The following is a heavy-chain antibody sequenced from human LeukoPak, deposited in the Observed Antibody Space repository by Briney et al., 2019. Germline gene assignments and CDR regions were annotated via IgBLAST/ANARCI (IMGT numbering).Heavy chain of an antibody. V-gene: IGHV3-30*02. CDR3: AKGWMERYFEPFDP. J-gene: IGHJ5*02. Sequence: GGSLRLSCAASGFTFSSYGMHRVRQAPGKGLEWVAFIRYDGSNKYYADSVKGLFTISRDNSKNTLYLQMSSLRAEDTAVYYGAKGWMERYFEPFDPWGQGTLVTVSS. D-gene: IGHD3-9*01. CDR2: IRYDGSNK. CDR1: GFTFSSYG.